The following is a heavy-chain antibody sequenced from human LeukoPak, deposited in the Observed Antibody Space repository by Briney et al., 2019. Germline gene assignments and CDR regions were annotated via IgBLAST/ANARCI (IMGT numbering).Heavy chain of an antibody. CDR2: MSPNSGNT. D-gene: IGHD2-2*02. Sequence: ASVKVSCKASGYTFTNYDINWVRQATGQGLEWMGWMSPNSGNTGYAQKFQGRITITRNTSISTAYMELSSLRSEDTAVYYCARGKLYCTSASCYTLFDYWGQGTLVTVSS. CDR1: GYTFTNYD. V-gene: IGHV1-8*01. J-gene: IGHJ4*02. CDR3: ARGKLYCTSASCYTLFDY.